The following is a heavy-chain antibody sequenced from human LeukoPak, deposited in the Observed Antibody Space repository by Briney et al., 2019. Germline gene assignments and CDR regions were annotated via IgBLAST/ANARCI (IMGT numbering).Heavy chain of an antibody. CDR2: INPNSGGT. Sequence: GASVKVSCKASGYTFTGYYMHWVRQAPGQGLEWMGWINPNSGGTNYAQKFQGRVTMTRDTSISTAYMELSRLRSDDTAVYYCARDLGQEYDILTGFGFDYWGQGTLVTVSS. D-gene: IGHD3-9*01. CDR1: GYTFTGYY. J-gene: IGHJ4*02. CDR3: ARDLGQEYDILTGFGFDY. V-gene: IGHV1-2*02.